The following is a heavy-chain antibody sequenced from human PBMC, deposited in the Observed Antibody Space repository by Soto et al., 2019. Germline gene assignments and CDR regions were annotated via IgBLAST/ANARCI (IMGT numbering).Heavy chain of an antibody. CDR1: GYTFTNYG. J-gene: IGHJ3*02. CDR3: ARDIYGGNCCDAFDI. V-gene: IGHV1-18*01. CDR2: ISPYNGKT. Sequence: QAQLAQSGAEVKKPGASVNISCKASGYTFTNYGFIWVRQAPGHGLEWVGWISPYNGKTEYAQKFQGRVTMTRDKPTSTAYIELRSLRSKDTAVYYCARDIYGGNCCDAFDIWGQGTMVSVSS. D-gene: IGHD2-15*01.